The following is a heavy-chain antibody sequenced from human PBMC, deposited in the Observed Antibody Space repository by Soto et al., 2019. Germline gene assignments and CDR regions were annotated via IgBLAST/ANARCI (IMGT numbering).Heavy chain of an antibody. CDR3: AKAPAGGIYYYDSSGYYPFDF. V-gene: IGHV3-23*01. CDR2: ISGSGGST. CDR1: GFTFSSVA. D-gene: IGHD3-22*01. Sequence: ESLKSSCAASGFTFSSVAMSWVRQAPGKGLEWVSAISGSGGSTFYADSVKGRFTISRDNSKNTLYLQMNSLRAEDTAVYYCAKAPAGGIYYYDSSGYYPFDFWGQGTLVTVSS. J-gene: IGHJ4*02.